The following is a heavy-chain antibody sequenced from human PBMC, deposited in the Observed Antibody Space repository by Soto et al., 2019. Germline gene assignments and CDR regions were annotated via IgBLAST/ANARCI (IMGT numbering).Heavy chain of an antibody. CDR2: IWYDGSNK. CDR3: ARDRIAARRTYYYYGMDV. V-gene: IGHV3-33*01. D-gene: IGHD6-6*01. Sequence: QVQLVESGGGVVQPGRSLRLSCAASGFTFSSYGMHWVRQAPGKGLEWVAVIWYDGSNKYYADSVKGRFTISRDNSKNTLYLQMNSLGDEDTAVYYCARDRIAARRTYYYYGMDVWGQGTTVTVSS. CDR1: GFTFSSYG. J-gene: IGHJ6*02.